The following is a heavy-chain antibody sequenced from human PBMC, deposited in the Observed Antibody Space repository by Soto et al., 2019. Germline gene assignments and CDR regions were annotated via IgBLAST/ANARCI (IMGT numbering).Heavy chain of an antibody. CDR1: GGSISSSNW. CDR3: ASDHWNDPYNWFGP. J-gene: IGHJ5*02. CDR2: IYHSGST. D-gene: IGHD1-1*01. V-gene: IGHV4-4*02. Sequence: QVQLQESGPGLVKPSGTLSLTCAVSGGSISSSNWWSWVRQPPGKGLEWIGEIYHSGSTNYNPSLKRRVTISVDESKNQSPLKLSSVPAADTAVYYCASDHWNDPYNWFGPWGQGTLVTVSS.